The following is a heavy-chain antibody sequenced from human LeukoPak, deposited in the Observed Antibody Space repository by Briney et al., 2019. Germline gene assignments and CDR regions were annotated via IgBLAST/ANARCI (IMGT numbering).Heavy chain of an antibody. D-gene: IGHD3-10*01. J-gene: IGHJ5*02. CDR1: GGTFSSYA. Sequence: ASVKVSCKASGGTFSSYAISWVRQAPGQGLEWMGGIIPIFGTANYAQKFQGRVTMTRDTSTSTVYMELSSLRSEDTAVYYCARDRETYYYGSGSYYLGNWFDPWGQGTLVTVSS. CDR2: IIPIFGTA. CDR3: ARDRETYYYGSGSYYLGNWFDP. V-gene: IGHV1-69*05.